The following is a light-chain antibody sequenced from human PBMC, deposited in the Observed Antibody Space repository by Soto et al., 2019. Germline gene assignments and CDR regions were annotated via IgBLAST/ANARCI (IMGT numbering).Light chain of an antibody. CDR2: EVS. Sequence: QSALTQPASVSGSPGQSITISCTGSSSDVGGYNYVSWYQQHPGKAPKLMIYEVSKRPSGVSNRFSGSKSGNTASLTISGLQAEDEDDYYCNSYTSASTEVFGGGTKLTVL. J-gene: IGLJ2*01. CDR3: NSYTSASTEV. CDR1: SSDVGGYNY. V-gene: IGLV2-14*01.